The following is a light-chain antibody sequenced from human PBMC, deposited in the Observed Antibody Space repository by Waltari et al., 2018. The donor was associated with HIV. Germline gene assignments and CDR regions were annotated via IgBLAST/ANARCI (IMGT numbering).Light chain of an antibody. Sequence: DIQMNQSPSSLSAYVGDSVTITCRTSQNVNNKINWYQQKPGRAPKGLIYGASILQIGVPSRFSGSGSGTDFTLTISGLQHDDYATYFCQQTDRTPLGFGPGTTVDIK. V-gene: IGKV1-39*01. J-gene: IGKJ3*01. CDR2: GAS. CDR1: QNVNNK. CDR3: QQTDRTPLG.